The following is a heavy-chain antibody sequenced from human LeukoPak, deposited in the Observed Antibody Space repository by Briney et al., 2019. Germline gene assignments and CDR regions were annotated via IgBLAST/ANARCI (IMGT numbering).Heavy chain of an antibody. D-gene: IGHD5-18*01. CDR2: MYYTGST. V-gene: IGHV4-39*01. Sequence: SETLSLTCTVSGGSTASSSHYWGWIRQSLGKGLEWIAIMYYTGSTYYNPPLKSRVSISVDTSRNQFSLKLTSVTAADTAVYYCARHRIQPPVLMDVWGQGTTVTVSS. CDR3: ARHRIQPPVLMDV. CDR1: GGSTASSSHY. J-gene: IGHJ6*02.